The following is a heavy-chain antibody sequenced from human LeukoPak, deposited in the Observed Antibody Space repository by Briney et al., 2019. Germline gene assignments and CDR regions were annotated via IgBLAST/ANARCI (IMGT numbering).Heavy chain of an antibody. J-gene: IGHJ4*02. CDR2: IFSGGST. CDR3: AGARQSSGYYYADY. V-gene: IGHV3-66*01. D-gene: IGHD3-22*01. Sequence: PEGSLRLSRVLDTFTVASIYISCVRQAPGKGLEWVSVIFSGGSTYYADSVKGRFTISRDDSKNTVYLQMNSLRAEDTTADYCAGARQSSGYYYADYWGQGTLVTVSS. CDR1: TFTVASIY.